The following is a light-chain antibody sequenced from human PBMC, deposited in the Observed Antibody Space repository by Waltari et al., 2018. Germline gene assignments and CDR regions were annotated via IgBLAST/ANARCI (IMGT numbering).Light chain of an antibody. J-gene: IGKJ1*01. Sequence: DIVLKQNPDSLAVYLGESATINYTSSQSVLYSSNNKNYLAWYQQRPGQPPKLLIYWASTRESGVPDRFSGSGSGTDFTLTISSLQAEDVAVYYCQQYYSTPRTFGQGTKVEIE. CDR2: WAS. CDR1: QSVLYSSNNKNY. CDR3: QQYYSTPRT. V-gene: IGKV4-1*01.